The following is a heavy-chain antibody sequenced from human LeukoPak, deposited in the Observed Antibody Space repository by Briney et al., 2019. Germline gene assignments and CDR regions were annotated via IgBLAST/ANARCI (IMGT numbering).Heavy chain of an antibody. J-gene: IGHJ6*03. V-gene: IGHV4-61*02. D-gene: IGHD3-10*01. Sequence: SETLSLTCTVSGGSIGSGSYYWSWIRQPAGKGLEWIGRIYTSGSTNYNPSLKSRVTISVDTSKNQFSLKLSSATAADTAVYYCARDHPVGGYYGSGSYHYYYYYYMDVWGKGTTVTISS. CDR3: ARDHPVGGYYGSGSYHYYYYYYMDV. CDR2: IYTSGST. CDR1: GGSIGSGSYY.